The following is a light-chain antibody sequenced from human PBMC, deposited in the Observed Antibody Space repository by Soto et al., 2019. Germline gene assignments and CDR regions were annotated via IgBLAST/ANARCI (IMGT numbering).Light chain of an antibody. V-gene: IGKV3-15*01. CDR1: QSVSSN. CDR3: QQYNNSAPST. J-gene: IGKJ1*01. Sequence: MAESPATLAVSPRERPTLSCRATQSVSSNLAWYQQKPGQAPRLLIYGASTRATGIPARFSGSGSGTEFTLTIRSLQSEDFAVYFCQQYNNSAPSTFGQGTKVDIK. CDR2: GAS.